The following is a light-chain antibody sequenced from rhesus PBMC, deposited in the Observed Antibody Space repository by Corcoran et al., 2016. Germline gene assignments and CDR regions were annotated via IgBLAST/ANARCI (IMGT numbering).Light chain of an antibody. CDR1: SNAVGGYND. V-gene: IGLV2S9*01. CDR2: DVN. CDR3: LSYRRRVTYI. Sequence: QSALTQPRSVSKSLGQSVTISCTGTSNAVGGYNDVSWYQQDSGTAPRLLIYDVNMRPSGVADRFPGSPSDNTASLTISGLHGEDDSDYYCLSYRRRVTYIFGTGTRLTVL. J-gene: IGLJ1*01.